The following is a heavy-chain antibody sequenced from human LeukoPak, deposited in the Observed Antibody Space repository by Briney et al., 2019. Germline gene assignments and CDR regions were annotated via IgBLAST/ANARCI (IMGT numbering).Heavy chain of an antibody. D-gene: IGHD3-9*01. CDR2: INHSGST. CDR3: ARRNWDYDILTGYSYNRFDP. V-gene: IGHV4-34*01. CDR1: GGSFSGYY. Sequence: SETLSLTCAVYGGSFSGYYWSWIRQPPGKGLEWIGEINHSGSTNYNPSLKSRVTISVDTSKNQFSLKLSSVTAADTAVYYCARRNWDYDILTGYSYNRFDPWGQGTLVTVSS. J-gene: IGHJ5*02.